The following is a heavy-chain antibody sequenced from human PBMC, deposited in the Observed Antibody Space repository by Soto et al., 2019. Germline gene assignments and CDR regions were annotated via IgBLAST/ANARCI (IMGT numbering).Heavy chain of an antibody. J-gene: IGHJ6*02. CDR3: ARVNRAVAGGLYYYYGMDV. CDR1: GDSVSSNSAA. Sequence: PSQTLSLTCAISGDSVSSNSAAWNWIRQSPSRGLEWLGRTYYRSKWYNDYAVSVKSRITINPDTSKNQFSLQLNSVTPEDTAVYYCARVNRAVAGGLYYYYGMDVWGQGTTVTVPS. D-gene: IGHD6-19*01. V-gene: IGHV6-1*01. CDR2: TYYRSKWYN.